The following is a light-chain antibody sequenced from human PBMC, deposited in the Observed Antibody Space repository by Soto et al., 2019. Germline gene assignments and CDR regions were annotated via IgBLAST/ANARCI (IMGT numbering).Light chain of an antibody. CDR3: CSFAGNRNYV. CDR2: GGS. J-gene: IGLJ1*01. CDR1: SNDVGSYNL. V-gene: IGLV2-23*01. Sequence: QSVLAQPASVSGSPGQSIAISCAGTSNDVGSYNLVSWYQHHPGKAPKLMIYGGSKRPSGVSDRFSGSKSGNTASLTISGLLAEDEADYYCCSFAGNRNYVFGTGTMIT.